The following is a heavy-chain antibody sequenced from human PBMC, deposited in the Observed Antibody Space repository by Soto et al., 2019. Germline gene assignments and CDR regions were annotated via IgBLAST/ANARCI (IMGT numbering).Heavy chain of an antibody. V-gene: IGHV1-3*01. D-gene: IGHD3-10*01. J-gene: IGHJ5*02. CDR1: GSTFTAYN. CDR2: INAGNGNT. Sequence: QVQLVQSGAEVKEPGASVRVSCKAFGSTFTAYNIHWLRQAPGQGLEWMGWINAGNGNTRSSRKFQGRVIITRDTSATTAYLEVDSLRSEDTAIYYCARVAPSGGSVPRFDPWGQGTLLTGSS. CDR3: ARVAPSGGSVPRFDP.